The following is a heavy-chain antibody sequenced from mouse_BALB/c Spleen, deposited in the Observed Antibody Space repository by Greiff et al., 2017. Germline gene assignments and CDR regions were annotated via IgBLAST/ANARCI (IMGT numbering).Heavy chain of an antibody. CDR1: GFTFSSFG. V-gene: IGHV5-17*02. CDR2: ISSGSSTI. J-gene: IGHJ4*01. CDR3: ARELRGDYYAMDY. Sequence: EVKLQESGGGLVQPGGSRKLSCAASGFTFSSFGMHWVRQAPEKGLEWVAYISSGSSTIYYADTVKGRFTISRDNPKYTLFLQMTSLRSEDTAMYYCARELRGDYYAMDYWGQGTSVTVSS. D-gene: IGHD1-1*01.